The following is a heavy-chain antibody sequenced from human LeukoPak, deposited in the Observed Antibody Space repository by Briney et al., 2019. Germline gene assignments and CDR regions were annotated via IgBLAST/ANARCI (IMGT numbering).Heavy chain of an antibody. D-gene: IGHD6-13*01. CDR3: ARAARAVPGTCNWFDP. Sequence: SETLSLTCPVSGGSISGSSYYWGWIRQPPGTGLEWIGSIYYSGSTYYNPSLKSRVTISVDTSKRQFSLKLSSVTAADTAVYYCARAARAVPGTCNWFDPWGQGTLVTVSS. CDR2: IYYSGST. J-gene: IGHJ5*02. CDR1: GGSISGSSYY. V-gene: IGHV4-39*07.